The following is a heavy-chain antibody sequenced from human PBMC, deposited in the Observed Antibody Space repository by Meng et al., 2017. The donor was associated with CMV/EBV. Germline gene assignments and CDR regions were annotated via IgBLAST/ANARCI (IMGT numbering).Heavy chain of an antibody. V-gene: IGHV3-30*02. Sequence: GESRKISGAASGFTFSSYGMHWVRQAPGKGLEWVAFIRYDGSNKYYADSVKGRFTISRDNSKNTLYLQMNSLRAEDTAVYYCANQYSSSWGGGYFDYWGQGTLVTVSS. CDR1: GFTFSSYG. J-gene: IGHJ4*02. CDR2: IRYDGSNK. D-gene: IGHD6-13*01. CDR3: ANQYSSSWGGGYFDY.